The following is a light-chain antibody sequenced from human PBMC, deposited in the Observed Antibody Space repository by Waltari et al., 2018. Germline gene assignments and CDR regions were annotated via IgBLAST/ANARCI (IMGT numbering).Light chain of an antibody. Sequence: QVVLTQSPSASASLGASVKLTCTLSSGHSSYAIAWHQQQPEKGPRYLMKVNSDGSHNKEDGIPGRFSGSSSGAERYLTISGLQSEDEADYYCQTWGTGPRVFGGGTKLTVL. CDR3: QTWGTGPRV. J-gene: IGLJ2*01. V-gene: IGLV4-69*01. CDR1: SGHSSYA. CDR2: VNSDGSH.